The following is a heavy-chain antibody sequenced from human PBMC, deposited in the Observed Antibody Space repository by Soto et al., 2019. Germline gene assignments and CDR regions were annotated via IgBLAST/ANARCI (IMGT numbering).Heavy chain of an antibody. V-gene: IGHV4-39*01. CDR1: GGSISSSSYY. CDR2: IYYSGST. Sequence: SETLSLTCTVSGGSISSSSYYWGWIRQPPGKGLERIGSIYYSGSTYYNPSLKSRVTISVDTSKNQFSLKLSSVTAADTAVYYCARHAWGIWGGANWFDPWGQGTLVTVSS. J-gene: IGHJ5*02. D-gene: IGHD3-16*01. CDR3: ARHAWGIWGGANWFDP.